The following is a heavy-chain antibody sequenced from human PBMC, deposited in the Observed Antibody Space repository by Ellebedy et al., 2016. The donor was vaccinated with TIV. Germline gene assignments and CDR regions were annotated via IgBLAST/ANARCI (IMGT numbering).Heavy chain of an antibody. CDR1: GFSFSSYW. CDR3: ATDGSYGDYLSPTHASVI. Sequence: GESLKISCGASGFSFSSYWMSWVRQAPGKGLEWVANIRQDGSEKYYVDSVKGRFTISRDNAKNSLYLHLNSLRAEDTAMYYCATDGSYGDYLSPTHASVIWGQGTMVTVSS. J-gene: IGHJ3*02. V-gene: IGHV3-7*01. CDR2: IRQDGSEK. D-gene: IGHD4-17*01.